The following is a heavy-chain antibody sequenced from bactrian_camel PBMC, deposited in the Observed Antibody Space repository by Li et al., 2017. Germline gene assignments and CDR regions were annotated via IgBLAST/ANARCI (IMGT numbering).Heavy chain of an antibody. CDR1: GFTFSSYA. CDR3: AGAPPNGLICHWAYEYHY. Sequence: VQLVESGGGLVQPGGSLRLSCAASGFTFSSYAMSWVRQAPGKGLEWISAINSGGGSTYYADSVKGRFTISRDNAKNTVYLQLNSLKSEDTALYYCAGAPPNGLICHWAYEYHYWGQGTQVTVS. V-gene: IGHV3S40*01. D-gene: IGHD3*01. J-gene: IGHJ4*01. CDR2: INSGGGST.